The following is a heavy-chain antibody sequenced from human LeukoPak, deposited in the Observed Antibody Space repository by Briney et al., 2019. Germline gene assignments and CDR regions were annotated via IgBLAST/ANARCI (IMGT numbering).Heavy chain of an antibody. Sequence: SETLSLTCTVSGGSISSGGYYWSWIRQPPGKGLEWIGYIHHSGSTYYNPSLKSRVTISVDRSKNQFSLKLSSVTAADTAVYYCARLVTTVVTTLDYWGQGTLVTVSS. CDR3: ARLVTTVVTTLDY. J-gene: IGHJ4*02. CDR2: IHHSGST. D-gene: IGHD4-23*01. V-gene: IGHV4-30-2*01. CDR1: GGSISSGGYY.